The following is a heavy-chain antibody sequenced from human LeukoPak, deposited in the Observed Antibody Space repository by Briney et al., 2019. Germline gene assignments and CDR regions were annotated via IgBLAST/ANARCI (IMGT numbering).Heavy chain of an antibody. V-gene: IGHV1-2*02. CDR2: INPNSGGT. J-gene: IGHJ4*02. CDR1: GYTFTGYY. CDR3: GWSPNTFYLDY. D-gene: IGHD2-15*01. Sequence: RASVKVSCKASGYTFTGYYIHWVRQAPGQGLEWMGWINPNSGGTNSAQKFQGRVTMTRDTSISTAYMGLSRLQSDDTAVYYCGWSPNTFYLDYWGQGTLVTVSS.